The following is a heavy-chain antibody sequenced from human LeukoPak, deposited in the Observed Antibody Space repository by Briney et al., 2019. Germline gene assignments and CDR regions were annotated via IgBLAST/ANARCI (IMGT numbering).Heavy chain of an antibody. J-gene: IGHJ6*02. CDR2: ISAYNGNT. CDR1: GYTFTSYG. CDR3: AMAKGYYDSSGYGMDV. V-gene: IGHV1-18*01. D-gene: IGHD3-22*01. Sequence: ASVKVSCKASGYTFTSYGISWVRQAPGQGLEWMGWISAYNGNTNYAQKLQGRVTMTTDTSTSTAYMELRSLRSDDTAVYYCAMAKGYYDSSGYGMDVWGQGTTVTVSS.